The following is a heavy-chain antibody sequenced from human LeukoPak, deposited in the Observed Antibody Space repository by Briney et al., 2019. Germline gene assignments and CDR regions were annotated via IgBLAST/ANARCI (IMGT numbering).Heavy chain of an antibody. CDR3: ARNYGDSSGFDY. Sequence: SETLSLTCTVSGGSIRTYYWSWIRQPPGKGLEWIGYIHYSGSTNYNPSLKSRVTISVDTSKNQFSLNLSSVTAADTAVYYCARNYGDSSGFDYWGQGTLVTVSS. D-gene: IGHD4-17*01. V-gene: IGHV4-59*01. CDR1: GGSIRTYY. J-gene: IGHJ4*02. CDR2: IHYSGST.